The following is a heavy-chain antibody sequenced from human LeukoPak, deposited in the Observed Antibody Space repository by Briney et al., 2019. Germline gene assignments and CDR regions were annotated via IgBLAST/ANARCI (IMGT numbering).Heavy chain of an antibody. Sequence: EASVKVSCKASGYTFTNNAITWVRQAPGQGLEWMGWISAYNGNRNYAQKFQSRVTMTTDTSTSTAYMELRSLRSDDTAVYYCARDVRFDYDALDFWGQGTMVTVSS. CDR2: ISAYNGNR. CDR3: ARDVRFDYDALDF. D-gene: IGHD3-9*01. V-gene: IGHV1-18*01. J-gene: IGHJ3*01. CDR1: GYTFTNNA.